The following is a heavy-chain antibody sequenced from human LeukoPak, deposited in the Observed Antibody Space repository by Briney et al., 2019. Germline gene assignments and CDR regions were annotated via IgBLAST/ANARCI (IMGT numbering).Heavy chain of an antibody. CDR3: ARVYQSAEYYFDY. CDR2: IYYTGST. V-gene: IGHV4-59*01. J-gene: IGHJ4*02. Sequence: SETLSLTCTVSGDSIDRYYWSWIRQPPGKGLEWIGYIYYTGSTEYHPSLKSRVTISLDTSKNQFSPKLTSVTAADTAVYYCARVYQSAEYYFDYWGQGNLVSVSS. D-gene: IGHD2-2*01. CDR1: GDSIDRYY.